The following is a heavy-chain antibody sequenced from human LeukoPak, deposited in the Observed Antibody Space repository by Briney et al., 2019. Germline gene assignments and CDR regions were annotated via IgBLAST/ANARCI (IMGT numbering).Heavy chain of an antibody. CDR2: IFTSGNT. Sequence: SGTLSLTCTVSGDSLNSGNYYWTWIRQHPGKGLEWIGYIFTSGNTYYNPSLKGRLLTSVDTSKSQFSLRLTSVTAADTAVYYCARATLRGDPFDFWGQGIQVTVSS. J-gene: IGHJ4*02. V-gene: IGHV4-31*03. CDR1: GDSLNSGNYY. D-gene: IGHD2-21*02. CDR3: ARATLRGDPFDF.